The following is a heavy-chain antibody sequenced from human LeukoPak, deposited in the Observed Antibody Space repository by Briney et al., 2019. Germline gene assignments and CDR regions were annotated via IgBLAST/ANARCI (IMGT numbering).Heavy chain of an antibody. CDR3: ARVPSYYYDSSGYS. CDR1: GFTFTSSA. J-gene: IGHJ4*02. D-gene: IGHD3-22*01. CDR2: IVVGSGNT. Sequence: SVKVSCKASGFTFTSSAMQWVRQARGQRLEWIGWIVVGSGNTNYAQKFQERVTITRDMSTSTAYMELSSLRSEDTAVYYCARVPSYYYDSSGYSWGQGTLVTVSS. V-gene: IGHV1-58*02.